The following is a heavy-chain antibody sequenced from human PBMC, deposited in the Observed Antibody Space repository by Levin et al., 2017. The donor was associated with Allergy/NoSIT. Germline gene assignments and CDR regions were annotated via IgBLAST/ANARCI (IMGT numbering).Heavy chain of an antibody. D-gene: IGHD6-19*01. J-gene: IGHJ4*02. V-gene: IGHV4-34*01. CDR3: ARGRVSSGWYFRYFDY. Sequence: PSETLSLTCAVYGGSFSGYYWSWIRQPPGKGLEWIGEINHSGSTNYNPSLKSRVTISVDTSKNQFSLKLSSVTAADTAVYYCARGRVSSGWYFRYFDYWGQGTLVTVSS. CDR1: GGSFSGYY. CDR2: INHSGST.